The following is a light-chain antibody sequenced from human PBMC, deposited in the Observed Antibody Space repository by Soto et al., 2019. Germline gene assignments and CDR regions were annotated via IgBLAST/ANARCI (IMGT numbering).Light chain of an antibody. CDR3: YSAADNKGV. J-gene: IGLJ2*01. V-gene: IGLV3-27*01. Sequence: SYELTQPSSVSVSPGQTARITCSGDVLAKKYARWFQQKPGQAPVLVIYKDSERPSGIPERFSGSSSGTTVTLTISGAQVEDEADYYCYSAADNKGVFGGGTRSPS. CDR2: KDS. CDR1: VLAKKY.